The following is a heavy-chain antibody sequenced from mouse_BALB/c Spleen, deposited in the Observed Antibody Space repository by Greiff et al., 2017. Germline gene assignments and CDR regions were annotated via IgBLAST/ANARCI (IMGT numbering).Heavy chain of an antibody. CDR1: GFNIKDTY. CDR2: IDPANGNT. J-gene: IGHJ3*01. D-gene: IGHD2-1*01. Sequence: VQLQQSGAELVKPGASVKLSCTASGFNIKDTYMHWVKQRPEQGLEWIGRIDPANGNTKYDPKFQGKATITADTSSNTAYLQLSSLTSEDTAVYYCARDPSSMITTWFAYWGQGTLVTVSA. V-gene: IGHV14-3*02. CDR3: ARDPSSMITTWFAY.